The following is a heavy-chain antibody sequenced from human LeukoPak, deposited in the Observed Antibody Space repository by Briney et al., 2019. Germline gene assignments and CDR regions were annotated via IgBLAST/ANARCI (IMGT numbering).Heavy chain of an antibody. CDR1: GYTLTELS. Sequence: GASVKVSCKVSGYTLTELSMHWVRQAPGKGLEWMGGFDPEDGETIYAQKFQGRVTMTEDTSTDTAYMELSSLRSEDTAVYYCASYPIAAAVQGLDYWGQGTLVTVSS. CDR2: FDPEDGET. CDR3: ASYPIAAAVQGLDY. V-gene: IGHV1-24*01. J-gene: IGHJ4*02. D-gene: IGHD6-13*01.